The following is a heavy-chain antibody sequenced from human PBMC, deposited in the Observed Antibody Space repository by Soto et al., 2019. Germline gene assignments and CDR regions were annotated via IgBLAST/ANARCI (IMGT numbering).Heavy chain of an antibody. CDR1: GGTFSSYA. CDR2: ISAYNGNT. Sequence: ASVKVSCKASGGTFSSYAISWVRQAPGQGLEWMGWISAYNGNTNYAQKLQGRVTMTTDTSTSTAYMELRSLRSDDTAVYYCASRKRYPYGIDVWGQGTTVTVYS. V-gene: IGHV1-18*01. CDR3: ASRKRYPYGIDV. D-gene: IGHD3-9*01. J-gene: IGHJ6*02.